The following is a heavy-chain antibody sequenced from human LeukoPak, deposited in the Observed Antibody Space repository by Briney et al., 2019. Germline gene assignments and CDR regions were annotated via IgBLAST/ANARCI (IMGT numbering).Heavy chain of an antibody. V-gene: IGHV4-59*08. D-gene: IGHD3-22*01. J-gene: IGHJ4*02. CDR2: IYYSGST. Sequence: SETLSLTCTVSGGSISSYYWSWIRQPPGKGLEWIGYIYYSGSTNYNPSLKSRVTISVDTSKNQFSLKLSSVTAADTAVYYCAGRRSYYYDSSGYYFDYWGQGILVTVSS. CDR3: AGRRSYYYDSSGYYFDY. CDR1: GGSISSYY.